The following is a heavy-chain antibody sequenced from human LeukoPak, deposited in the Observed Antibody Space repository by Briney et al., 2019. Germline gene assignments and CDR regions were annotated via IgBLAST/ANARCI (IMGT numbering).Heavy chain of an antibody. Sequence: PPETPSLTCPVSGGSVSSFSWSWIRQPPGKGLEWIGYIYYSGSTNYNPSLKSRVTMSVATSKDQLTLKLSSVTAADTAVYYCATGGRTVASNWFDPWGQATQITVSS. CDR1: GGSVSSFS. J-gene: IGHJ5*02. V-gene: IGHV4-59*02. CDR2: IYYSGST. D-gene: IGHD6-19*01. CDR3: ATGGRTVASNWFDP.